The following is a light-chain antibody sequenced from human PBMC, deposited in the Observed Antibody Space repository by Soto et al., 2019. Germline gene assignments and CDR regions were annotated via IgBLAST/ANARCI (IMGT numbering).Light chain of an antibody. J-gene: IGKJ2*01. Sequence: DIQMTQSPSTLSASVGDRVTITCRASQSISSWLAWYQQKVGKAPKLMIYHASSLESGVPSRFSGSGFGTELPRTISSLQPDDFETYYCQQYNSYPYTCVQGTKLEI. CDR3: QQYNSYPYT. CDR2: HAS. CDR1: QSISSW. V-gene: IGKV1-5*01.